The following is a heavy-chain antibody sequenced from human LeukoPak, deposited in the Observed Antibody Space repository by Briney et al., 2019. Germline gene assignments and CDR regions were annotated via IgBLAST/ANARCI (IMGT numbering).Heavy chain of an antibody. D-gene: IGHD4-11*01. CDR3: ARHPYTTAVLRRGAWFDP. Sequence: PSETLSLTCTVSGGSISSCFYYWGWLRHPPGQGREGLGSIYYSGSTYYTPTLKTRVTISVATTKNQFSLKALSVTAADPPVFSCARHPYTTAVLRRGAWFDPWGQGTLVTVSS. V-gene: IGHV4-39*01. CDR2: IYYSGST. J-gene: IGHJ5*02. CDR1: GGSISSCFYY.